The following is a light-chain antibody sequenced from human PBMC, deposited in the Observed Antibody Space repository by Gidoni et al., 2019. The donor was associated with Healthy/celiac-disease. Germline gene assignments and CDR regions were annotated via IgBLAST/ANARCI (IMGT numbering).Light chain of an antibody. CDR1: QGISSY. V-gene: IGKV1-9*01. CDR3: QQLNSYLTWT. CDR2: AAS. J-gene: IGKJ1*01. Sequence: DIQLTQSPSFPSASVGDRVTITRRASQGISSYLAWYQQKPGKAPKLLIYAASTLQSGVPSRFSGSGSGTEFTLTISSLQPEDFATYYCQQLNSYLTWTFGQGTKVEIK.